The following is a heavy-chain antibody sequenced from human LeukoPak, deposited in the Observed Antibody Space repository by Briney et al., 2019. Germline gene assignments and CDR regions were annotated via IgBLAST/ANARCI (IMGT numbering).Heavy chain of an antibody. CDR3: ARDTALCSSTSCYRPGDCMDV. D-gene: IGHD2-2*01. Sequence: ASVKVSCKASGYTFTSYYMHWVRQAPGQGLEWMGIINPSGGSTSYAQKFQGRVTMTRDMSTSTVYMELSSLRSEDRAVYYCARDTALCSSTSCYRPGDCMDVWGKGTTVTVSS. V-gene: IGHV1-46*01. J-gene: IGHJ6*03. CDR1: GYTFTSYY. CDR2: INPSGGST.